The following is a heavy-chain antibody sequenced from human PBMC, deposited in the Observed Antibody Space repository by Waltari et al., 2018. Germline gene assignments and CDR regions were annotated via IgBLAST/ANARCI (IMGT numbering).Heavy chain of an antibody. V-gene: IGHV3-48*03. CDR3: VRDGLGSGWTRVDV. Sequence: ELQLVESGGGLVQPGGSLRISCVASGFSFSSYEMNWVRQAPGKGLWLSSYISDGDKSISYAESVKGRFTVSRDNAKNSLHLQMNNLRAEDTATYYCVRDGLGSGWTRVDVWGQGTTVTVSS. D-gene: IGHD2-15*01. CDR2: ISDGDKSI. J-gene: IGHJ6*02. CDR1: GFSFSSYE.